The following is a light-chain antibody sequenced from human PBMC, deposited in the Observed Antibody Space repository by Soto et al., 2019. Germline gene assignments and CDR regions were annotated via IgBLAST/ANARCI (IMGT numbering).Light chain of an antibody. CDR3: SSYAGSNNFVV. J-gene: IGLJ2*01. CDR2: EVT. Sequence: QSALTQPPSASGSPGQSVTISCTGTSSDIGGYKSVSWYQQHPGKAPKLIIYEVTKRPSGVPDRFSGSKSGNTASLTVSRLQAEDEGDYYCSSYAGSNNFVVFGGGTKLTVL. V-gene: IGLV2-8*01. CDR1: SSDIGGYKS.